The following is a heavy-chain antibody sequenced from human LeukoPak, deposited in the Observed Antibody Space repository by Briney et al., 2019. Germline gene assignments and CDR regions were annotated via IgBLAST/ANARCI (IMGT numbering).Heavy chain of an antibody. D-gene: IGHD6-13*01. CDR2: IIPIFGTA. CDR1: GGTFSSYA. Sequence: SVKVSCKASGGTFSSYAISWVRQAPGQGLEWMGGIIPIFGTANYAQKFQGRVTMTRDTSTSTVYMELSSLRSEDTAVYYCAAYSSSGFDYWGQGTLVTVSS. V-gene: IGHV1-69*05. CDR3: AAYSSSGFDY. J-gene: IGHJ4*02.